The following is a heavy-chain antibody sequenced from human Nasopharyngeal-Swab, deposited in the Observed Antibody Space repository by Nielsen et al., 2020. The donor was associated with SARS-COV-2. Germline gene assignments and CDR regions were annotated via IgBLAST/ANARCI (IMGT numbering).Heavy chain of an antibody. CDR2: ISYDGSNK. J-gene: IGHJ4*02. D-gene: IGHD3-10*01. Sequence: GGLLRPSCAAPGFTFSSNAMHWVRKAPGKGLEWVAAISYDGSNKYYADSVKARFTISRDNSKNPLYLQMNSVRAEDTAVYYCARDPPLWFGELLLGLYYFDYWGQGTLVTVSS. V-gene: IGHV3-30-3*01. CDR1: GFTFSSNA. CDR3: ARDPPLWFGELLLGLYYFDY.